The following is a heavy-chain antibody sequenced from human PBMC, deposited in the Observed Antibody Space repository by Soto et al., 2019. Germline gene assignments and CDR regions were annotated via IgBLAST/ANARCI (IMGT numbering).Heavy chain of an antibody. V-gene: IGHV4-59*01. J-gene: IGHJ4*02. Sequence: SETLSLTCTVSGGSISSYYWSWIRQPPGKGLEWIGYIYYSGSTNYNPSLKSRVTISVDTSKNQFSLKLSSVTAADTAVYYCARAIIITIFGVVTPYFFAYWGQGTLVIVYS. CDR2: IYYSGST. CDR3: ARAIIITIFGVVTPYFFAY. D-gene: IGHD3-3*01. CDR1: GGSISSYY.